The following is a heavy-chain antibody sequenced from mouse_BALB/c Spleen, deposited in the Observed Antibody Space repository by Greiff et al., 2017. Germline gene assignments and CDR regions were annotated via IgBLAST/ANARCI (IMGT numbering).Heavy chain of an antibody. CDR3: ARYGSSYDYFDY. Sequence: EVQLVESGPSLVKPSQTLSLTCSVTGDSITSGYWNWIRKFPGNKLEYMGYISYSGSTYYNPSLKSRISITRDTSKNQYYLQLNSVTTEDTATYYCARYGSSYDYFDYWGQGTTLTVSS. CDR2: ISYSGST. D-gene: IGHD1-1*01. J-gene: IGHJ2*01. CDR1: GDSITSGY. V-gene: IGHV3-8*02.